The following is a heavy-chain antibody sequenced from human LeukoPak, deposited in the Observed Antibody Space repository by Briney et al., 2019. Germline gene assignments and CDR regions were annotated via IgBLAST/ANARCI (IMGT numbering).Heavy chain of an antibody. J-gene: IGHJ4*02. Sequence: SETLSLTCTVSGGSISSYYWSWIRQPPGKGLEWIAYIYYSESTNYHPSLKMRATISVDTSKNQFSLKLRSVTAADTAAYYCARGADSSGYYPFDYWGQGTLVTVSS. CDR3: ARGADSSGYYPFDY. CDR2: IYYSEST. D-gene: IGHD3-22*01. V-gene: IGHV4-59*01. CDR1: GGSISSYY.